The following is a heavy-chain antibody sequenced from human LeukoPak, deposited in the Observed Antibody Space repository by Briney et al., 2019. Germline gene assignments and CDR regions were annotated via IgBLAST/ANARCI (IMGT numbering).Heavy chain of an antibody. J-gene: IGHJ4*02. D-gene: IGHD1-26*01. V-gene: IGHV4-34*01. Sequence: SETLSLTCAVYGGSFSGYYWSWIRQPPGKGLEWIGEINHSGSTNYNPSLKSRVTISVDTSKNQFSLKLSSVTAADTAVYYCARDPSWEGYWGQGTLATVSS. CDR2: INHSGST. CDR3: ARDPSWEGY. CDR1: GGSFSGYY.